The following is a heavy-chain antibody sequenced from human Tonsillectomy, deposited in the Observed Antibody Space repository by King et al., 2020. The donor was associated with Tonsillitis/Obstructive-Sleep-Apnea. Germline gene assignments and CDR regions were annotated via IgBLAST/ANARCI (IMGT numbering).Heavy chain of an antibody. V-gene: IGHV3-64D*06. D-gene: IGHD1-7*01. CDR3: VKVHNWYYLGGAFDI. J-gene: IGHJ3*02. Sequence: EVQLVESGGGLVQPGGSLRLSCSASGFAFSSYAMHWVRQAPGKGLEYVSAISSNGGRTNYADSVKGRFSISRDNSKNTLYLQMSSLRAEDTAVYYCVKVHNWYYLGGAFDIWGQGTMVTVSS. CDR2: ISSNGGRT. CDR1: GFAFSSYA.